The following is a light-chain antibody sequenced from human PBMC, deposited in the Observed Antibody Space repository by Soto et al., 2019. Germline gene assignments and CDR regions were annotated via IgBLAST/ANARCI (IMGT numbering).Light chain of an antibody. V-gene: IGKV3-20*01. CDR1: QSVSSNF. Sequence: EIVLTQSPGTLSLSPGERATLSCRASQSVSSNFLAWYQRKPGQAPRLLIYGASSRATGIPDRFSGSGSGTDFTLTISRLEPEDFAVYYCHQYGSLPYTFGQGTKLEIK. J-gene: IGKJ2*01. CDR3: HQYGSLPYT. CDR2: GAS.